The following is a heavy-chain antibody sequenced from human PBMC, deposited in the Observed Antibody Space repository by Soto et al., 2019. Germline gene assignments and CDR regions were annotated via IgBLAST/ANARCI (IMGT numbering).Heavy chain of an antibody. V-gene: IGHV3-33*01. CDR2: IWYDGSKK. CDR1: GFTFSGFG. J-gene: IGHJ3*02. CDR3: ARGRGGSYCGNSAHFDI. Sequence: QVQLVESGGGVVQPGTSLRLSCEASGFTFSGFGMHWVRQAPGKGLEWVAVIWYDGSKKYYADCVKGRFTISRDNSKNALYLQMNSLRAEDTAVYYCARGRGGSYCGNSAHFDIWGQGTLVNVS. D-gene: IGHD1-26*01.